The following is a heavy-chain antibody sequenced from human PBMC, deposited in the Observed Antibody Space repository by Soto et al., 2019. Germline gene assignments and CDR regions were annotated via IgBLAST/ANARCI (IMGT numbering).Heavy chain of an antibody. V-gene: IGHV3-74*01. CDR3: ASPVVPAAMGGPYFYGIDV. J-gene: IGHJ6*02. CDR2: IDSYGSGT. CDR1: GFTFTRHW. D-gene: IGHD2-2*01. Sequence: EVQLVESGGGLVQPGGSLRLACAASGFTFTRHWMHWVRQAPGKGLVWVSRIDSYGSGTHYADSVKGRFTISRDNAKNTVYLQMNSLRAEDTAVYYCASPVVPAAMGGPYFYGIDVWGQGTTVTVSS.